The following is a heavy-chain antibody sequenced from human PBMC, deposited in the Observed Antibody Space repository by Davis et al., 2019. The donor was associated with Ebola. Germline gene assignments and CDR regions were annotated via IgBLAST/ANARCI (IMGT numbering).Heavy chain of an antibody. J-gene: IGHJ4*02. D-gene: IGHD4-23*01. V-gene: IGHV3-20*04. Sequence: GESLKISCAASGFTFDDYGMSWVRQAPGKGLEWVSGINWNGGSTGYADSVKGRFTISRDNAKNSLYLQMNSLRAEDTALYYCARDGLFYGGSIGEFDYWGQGILVTVSS. CDR2: INWNGGST. CDR3: ARDGLFYGGSIGEFDY. CDR1: GFTFDDYG.